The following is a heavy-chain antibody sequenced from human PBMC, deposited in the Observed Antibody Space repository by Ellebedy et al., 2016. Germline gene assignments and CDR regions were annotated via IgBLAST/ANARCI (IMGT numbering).Heavy chain of an antibody. CDR1: GFTFNDYA. CDR3: AKGTMDYFYH. D-gene: IGHD4/OR15-4a*01. CDR2: ISWDSAVI. J-gene: IGHJ4*02. Sequence: SLKISXAGSGFTFNDYALHWARQAPGKGLEWVSGISWDSAVIGYGGSVKGRFTISKDSAKNYLYLQMNSLRPEGTAFYYCAKGTMDYFYHWGQGTLVTVSS. V-gene: IGHV3-9*01.